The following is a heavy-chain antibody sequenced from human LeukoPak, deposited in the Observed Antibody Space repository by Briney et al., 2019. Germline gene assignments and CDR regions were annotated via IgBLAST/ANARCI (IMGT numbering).Heavy chain of an antibody. CDR3: ARTYYDILTGYNPYFDY. CDR1: GFTFNTYT. CDR2: ITASSTAI. D-gene: IGHD3-9*01. Sequence: GGSLRLSCAASGFTFNTYTVNWVRQAPGKGLEWVSSITASSTAIYSADSVKGRFTISRDNAKNFLYLQMNSLRAEDTAVYYCARTYYDILTGYNPYFDYWGQGILVTVSS. J-gene: IGHJ4*02. V-gene: IGHV3-21*01.